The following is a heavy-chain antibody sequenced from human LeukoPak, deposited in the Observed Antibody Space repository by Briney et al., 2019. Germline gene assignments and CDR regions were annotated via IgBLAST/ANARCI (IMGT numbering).Heavy chain of an antibody. CDR1: GYTFTSYD. J-gene: IGHJ6*02. V-gene: IGHV1-8*01. Sequence: ASVKVSCKASGYTFTSYDINWVRQATGQGLEWMGWMNPNSGNTGYAQKFQGRVTMTRNTSITTAYMELSSLRSEDTAVYYCAAPLRYFDWLHRYYGMDVWGQGTTVTVSS. D-gene: IGHD3-9*01. CDR3: AAPLRYFDWLHRYYGMDV. CDR2: MNPNSGNT.